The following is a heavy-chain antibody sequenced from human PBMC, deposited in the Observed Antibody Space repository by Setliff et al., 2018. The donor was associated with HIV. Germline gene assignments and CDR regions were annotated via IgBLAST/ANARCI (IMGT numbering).Heavy chain of an antibody. CDR2: MHVSRET. CDR3: ARHGRSYDSGRWYNWFDS. V-gene: IGHV4-59*08. J-gene: IGHJ5*01. Sequence: PSETLSLTCTVSGGSISDTYYTWIRQTPGKGLEWIGLMHVSRETDYNPSLKSRVTISMDTSKNQFSLKLSSVTAADTALYFCARHGRSYDSGRWYNWFDSWGQGTPVTVSS. CDR1: GGSISDTY. D-gene: IGHD3-10*01.